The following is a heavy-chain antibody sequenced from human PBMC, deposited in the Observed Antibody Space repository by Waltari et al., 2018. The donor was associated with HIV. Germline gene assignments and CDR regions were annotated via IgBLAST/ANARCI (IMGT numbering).Heavy chain of an antibody. CDR2: IYYSGST. CDR1: GGSISSGGYY. CDR3: ARTLHTVVVVAATPLGFDY. J-gene: IGHJ4*02. D-gene: IGHD2-15*01. Sequence: QVQLQESGPGLVKPSQTLSLTCTVSGGSISSGGYYWSWIRQHPGKGLEWIGYIYYSGSTYYNPSLKSRVTISVDTSKNQCSLKLSSVTAADTAVYYCARTLHTVVVVAATPLGFDYWGQGTLVTVSS. V-gene: IGHV4-31*03.